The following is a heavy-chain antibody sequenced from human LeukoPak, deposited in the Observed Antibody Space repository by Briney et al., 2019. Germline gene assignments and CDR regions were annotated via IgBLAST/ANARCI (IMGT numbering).Heavy chain of an antibody. Sequence: GGSLRLSCAASGFTFSSYWMSWVRQAPGKGLEWVANIKQDGSQKYYVDSVKGRFTISRDSAQNSLYLQMNSLRAEDTAVYYCARGVGGSDYWGQGTLVIVSS. CDR1: GFTFSSYW. J-gene: IGHJ4*02. V-gene: IGHV3-7*01. CDR3: ARGVGGSDY. CDR2: IKQDGSQK. D-gene: IGHD6-25*01.